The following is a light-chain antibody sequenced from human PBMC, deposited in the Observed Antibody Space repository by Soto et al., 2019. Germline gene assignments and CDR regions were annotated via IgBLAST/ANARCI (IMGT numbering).Light chain of an antibody. V-gene: IGLV2-23*02. Sequence: QSALTQPASVSGSPGQSITISCTGTSSDVGSYNLVSWYQQHPGKAPKIMIYEVSKRPSGVSNRFSGSKSGNTASLTISWLQAEDEADYYCCSYAGSSFYVFGTGTKVTVL. J-gene: IGLJ1*01. CDR2: EVS. CDR1: SSDVGSYNL. CDR3: CSYAGSSFYV.